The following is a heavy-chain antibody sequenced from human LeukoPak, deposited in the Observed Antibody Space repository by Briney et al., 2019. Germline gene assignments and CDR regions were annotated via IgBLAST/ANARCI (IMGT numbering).Heavy chain of an antibody. Sequence: GGSLRLSCAASGFTFSSYSMNWVRQAPGKGLEWVSSISSSSSYIYYADSVKGRFTISRDNAKNSLYLQMNSLRDEDTAVYYCARSDCSSTSCYVGWFDYWGQGTLVTVSS. D-gene: IGHD2-2*01. CDR2: ISSSSSYI. J-gene: IGHJ4*02. CDR3: ARSDCSSTSCYVGWFDY. V-gene: IGHV3-21*01. CDR1: GFTFSSYS.